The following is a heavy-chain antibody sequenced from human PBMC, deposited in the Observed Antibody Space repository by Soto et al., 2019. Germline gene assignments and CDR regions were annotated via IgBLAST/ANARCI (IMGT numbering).Heavy chain of an antibody. CDR1: GFTFITYD. J-gene: IGHJ4*02. D-gene: IGHD7-27*01. V-gene: IGHV3-23*01. CDR3: VKGNWGDY. Sequence: EVQLLESGGGSVQPGGSLRLSCAASGFTFITYDMTWVRQAPGKGLEWVSVSRGSDGSTYYADSVKGRFTISRDNSKNTVYLQMNSLRADDTAIYYCVKGNWGDYWAQGTLVTFSS. CDR2: SRGSDGST.